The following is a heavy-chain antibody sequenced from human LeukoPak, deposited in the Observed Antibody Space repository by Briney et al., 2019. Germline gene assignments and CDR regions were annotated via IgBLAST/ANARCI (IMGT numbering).Heavy chain of an antibody. CDR2: IYYSGTT. V-gene: IGHV4-61*05. J-gene: IGHJ4*02. Sequence: SETLSLTCTVSGGSISSSSYYWGWIRQPPGTGLEWIGYIYYSGTTNYNPSLKSRVTISVDTSKNQFSLKLSSVTAADTAVYYCAGGVYIAAAQYGYWGQGTLVTVSS. CDR3: AGGVYIAAAQYGY. D-gene: IGHD6-13*01. CDR1: GGSISSSSYY.